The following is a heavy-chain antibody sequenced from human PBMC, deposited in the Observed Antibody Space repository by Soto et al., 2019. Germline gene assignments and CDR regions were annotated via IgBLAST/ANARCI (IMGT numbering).Heavy chain of an antibody. CDR3: AREGVAPYYYYGMDI. V-gene: IGHV1-18*01. D-gene: IGHD5-12*01. J-gene: IGHJ6*02. CDR2: ISSYNGDT. CDR1: GYTFTRSG. Sequence: QVQLVQSGAEVKKPGASVKVSCKASGYTFTRSGISWARQAPGQGPEWMGWISSYNGDTNYAQTFQGRVTMTTDTSTSTAYMELRSLRSDDTAGSYCAREGVAPYYYYGMDIWGQGTPVTVSS.